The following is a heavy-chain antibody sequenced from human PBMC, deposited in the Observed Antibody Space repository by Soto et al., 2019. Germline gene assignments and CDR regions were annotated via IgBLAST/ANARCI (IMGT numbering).Heavy chain of an antibody. CDR1: GYTFTSYA. J-gene: IGHJ6*03. V-gene: IGHV1-3*01. Sequence: ASVKVSCKASGYTFTSYAMHWVRQAPGQRLEWMGWINAGNGNTKYSQKFQGRVTITRDTSASTAYMELSSLRSEDTAVYYCASGYCSGGSCYSKDYHYYMDVWGKGTTVTVSS. CDR2: INAGNGNT. CDR3: ASGYCSGGSCYSKDYHYYMDV. D-gene: IGHD2-15*01.